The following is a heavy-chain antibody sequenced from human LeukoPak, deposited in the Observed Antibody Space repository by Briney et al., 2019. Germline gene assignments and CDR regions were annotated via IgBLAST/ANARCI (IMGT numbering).Heavy chain of an antibody. D-gene: IGHD3-22*01. CDR3: AKDENSSGLSH. CDR2: IAYHGNNK. V-gene: IGHV3-30*18. J-gene: IGHJ4*02. Sequence: GGSLRLSCAASGFTFSTYGMHWVRQAPGKGLEWVAGIAYHGNNKFYADSVKGRFTISRDNSKNTLFLQMNSLRAEDTAVYYCAKDENSSGLSHWGQGTLVTVSS. CDR1: GFTFSTYG.